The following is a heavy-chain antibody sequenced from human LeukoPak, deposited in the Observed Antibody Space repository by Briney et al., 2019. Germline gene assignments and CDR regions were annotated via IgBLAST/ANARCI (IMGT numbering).Heavy chain of an antibody. CDR2: XXXRXNSX. CDR1: GFTFSSYE. CDR3: ARGWSYDY. J-gene: IGHJ4*02. Sequence: PGGSLRLSCAASGFTFSSYEMSCVRQAPGXXLEWISXXXXRXNSXXXSXSXXXRXXXSRDNAKNSLYLQMNSLRAEDTAVYYCARGWSYDYWGQGALVTVSS. V-gene: IGHV3-48*03.